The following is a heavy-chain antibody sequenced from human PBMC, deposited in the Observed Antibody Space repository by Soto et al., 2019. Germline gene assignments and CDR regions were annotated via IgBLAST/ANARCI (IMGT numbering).Heavy chain of an antibody. V-gene: IGHV3-30*03. J-gene: IGHJ2*01. CDR2: ISYDGSNK. D-gene: IGHD3-3*01. Sequence: KGLEWVAVISYDGSNKYYADSVKGRFTISRDNSKNTLYLQMNSLRAEDTAVYYCAFFFQAEDGIRFWRAVSAFLLNRSSDL. CDR3: AFFFQAEDGIRFWRAVSAFLLNRSSDL.